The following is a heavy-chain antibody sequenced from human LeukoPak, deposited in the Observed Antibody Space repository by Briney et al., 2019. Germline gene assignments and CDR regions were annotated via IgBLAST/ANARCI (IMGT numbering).Heavy chain of an antibody. CDR2: IYYSGST. V-gene: IGHV4-61*08. J-gene: IGHJ6*02. D-gene: IGHD3-3*01. CDR1: GGSISSGGYY. CDR3: ARGSLGYDFWSGRNNYYYYYGMDV. Sequence: MSSQTLSLTCTVSGGSISSGGYYWSWIRQPPGKGLEWIGYIYYSGSTNYNPSLKSRVTISVDTSKNQFSLKLSSVTAADTAVYYCARGSLGYDFWSGRNNYYYYYGMDVWGQGTTVTVSS.